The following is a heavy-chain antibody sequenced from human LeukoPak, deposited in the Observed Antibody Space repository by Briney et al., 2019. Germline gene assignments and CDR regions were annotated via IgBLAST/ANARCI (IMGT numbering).Heavy chain of an antibody. V-gene: IGHV4-30-4*08. Sequence: SQTLSLTCTVSGGSISSGDYYWSWIRQPPGKGLEWIGYIYYSGSTYYNPSLKSRVTISVDTSKNQFSLKLSSVTAADTDVYYCARVSGQQLYFYWGQGTLVTVSS. J-gene: IGHJ4*02. D-gene: IGHD6-13*01. CDR1: GGSISSGDYY. CDR2: IYYSGST. CDR3: ARVSGQQLYFY.